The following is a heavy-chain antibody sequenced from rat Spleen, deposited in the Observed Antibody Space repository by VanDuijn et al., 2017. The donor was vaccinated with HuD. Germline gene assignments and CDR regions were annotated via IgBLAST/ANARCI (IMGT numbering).Heavy chain of an antibody. V-gene: IGHV5-31*01. J-gene: IGHJ3*01. Sequence: EVQLVESGGGLVQPGRSLRLSCVTSGFAFNNYWMTWIRQAPGKGLEWVASITNTGGSTYYPDSVKGRFTISRDNAKSTLYLQMNSLRSEDTATYHCVRDGYFDGSSPGFAYWGQGTLVTVSS. CDR3: VRDGYFDGSSPGFAY. CDR2: ITNTGGST. CDR1: GFAFNNYW. D-gene: IGHD1-12*02.